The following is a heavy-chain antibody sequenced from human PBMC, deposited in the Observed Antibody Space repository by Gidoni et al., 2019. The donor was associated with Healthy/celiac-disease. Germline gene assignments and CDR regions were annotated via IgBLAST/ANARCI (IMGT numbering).Heavy chain of an antibody. D-gene: IGHD6-13*01. Sequence: EVQLVESGGGLVQPGGSLRLSCAASGFTFSSYSMNWVRQAPGKGLGWVSYISSSSSTIYYADSVKGRFTISRDNAKNSLYLQMNSLRDEDTAVYYCANQRGASSSWYYWGQGTLVTVSS. J-gene: IGHJ4*02. CDR1: GFTFSSYS. CDR3: ANQRGASSSWYY. CDR2: ISSSSSTI. V-gene: IGHV3-48*02.